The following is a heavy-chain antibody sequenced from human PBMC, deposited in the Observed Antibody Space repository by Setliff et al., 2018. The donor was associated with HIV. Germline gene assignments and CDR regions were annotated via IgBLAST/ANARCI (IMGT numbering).Heavy chain of an antibody. CDR1: GYNFATYY. V-gene: IGHV5-51*01. Sequence: PGESLKISCRTSGYNFATYYIAWVRQMPGKGPERMGSVNPGDSSTKYNPSLQGQVTMSADKLINTAYLQWSSLKASDTAMYYCATRLLGYSGYGYWGQGTLVTVSS. CDR3: ATRLLGYSGYGY. CDR2: VNPGDSST. D-gene: IGHD5-12*01. J-gene: IGHJ4*02.